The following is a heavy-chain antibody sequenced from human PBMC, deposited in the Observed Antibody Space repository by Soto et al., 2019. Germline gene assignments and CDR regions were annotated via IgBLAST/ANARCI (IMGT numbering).Heavy chain of an antibody. J-gene: IGHJ4*02. CDR1: DDSFRGAEYY. CDR2: TYYNGDT. CDR3: ARGPAYIDGWRTFDL. D-gene: IGHD6-19*01. Sequence: PSETLSLTCTVSDDSFRGAEYYWSWIRQPLGKGPEWIGYTYYNGDTKYNPALGSRVTMSEDTSKNQFSLRLSSVTAADTAVYFCARGPAYIDGWRTFDLWGRGILVTVSS. V-gene: IGHV4-61*08.